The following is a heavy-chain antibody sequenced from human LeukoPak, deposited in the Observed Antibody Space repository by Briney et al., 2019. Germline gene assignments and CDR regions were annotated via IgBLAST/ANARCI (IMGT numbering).Heavy chain of an antibody. CDR1: GYIFTSYG. D-gene: IGHD5-24*01. J-gene: IGHJ5*02. CDR2: IIPIFGTA. CDR3: ARAMATISSWFDP. Sequence: GASVKGSFKASGYIFTSYGISWVRQAPGQGLEWMGGIIPIFGTANYAQKFQGRVTITADESTSTAYMELSSLRSEDTAVYYCARAMATISSWFDPWGQGTLVTVSS. V-gene: IGHV1-69*13.